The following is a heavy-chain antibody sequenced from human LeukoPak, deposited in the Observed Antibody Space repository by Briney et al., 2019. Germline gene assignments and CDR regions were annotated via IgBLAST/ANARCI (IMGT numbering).Heavy chain of an antibody. CDR1: GGSISSSSYY. CDR3: ARGLKRSLRYFDWFPRSHKDAFDI. V-gene: IGHV4-39*07. J-gene: IGHJ3*02. Sequence: PSETLSLTCTVSGGSISSSSYYWGWIRQPPGKGLEWIGSIYYSGSTYYNPSLKSRVTMSVDTSKNQFSLKLSSVTAADTAVYYCARGLKRSLRYFDWFPRSHKDAFDIWGQGTMVTVSS. CDR2: IYYSGST. D-gene: IGHD3-9*01.